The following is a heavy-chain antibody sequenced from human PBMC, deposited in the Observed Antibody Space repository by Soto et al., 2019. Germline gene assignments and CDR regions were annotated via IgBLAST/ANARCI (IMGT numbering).Heavy chain of an antibody. J-gene: IGHJ4*02. Sequence: QITLKEAGPTLVKPTQTLTLTCVFSGFSLRTSGGSVGWIRQPPGKTLEWLAFIYWDDDERYSPSQKSRLTITKDTSKNQVVLTMTNMDLVDTATYYCAHRGGYSSGYAFDSWGQGTLVTVSS. CDR2: IYWDDDE. D-gene: IGHD5-18*01. CDR3: AHRGGYSSGYAFDS. V-gene: IGHV2-5*02. CDR1: GFSLRTSGGS.